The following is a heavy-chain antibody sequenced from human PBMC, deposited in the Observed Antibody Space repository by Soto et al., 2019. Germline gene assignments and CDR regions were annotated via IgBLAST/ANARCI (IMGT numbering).Heavy chain of an antibody. CDR3: ARVERRNYYDSSGYRRTYHGGNERDYYYGMYV. V-gene: IGHV4-34*01. CDR1: GGSFSGYY. Sequence: TLSLTCSVYGGSFSGYYWSWIRQPPGKGLEWIGEINHSGSTNYNPSLKSRVTISVDTSKNQFSPKLSSVTAADTAVYYCARVERRNYYDSSGYRRTYHGGNERDYYYGMYVWGQGT. D-gene: IGHD3-22*01. J-gene: IGHJ6*02. CDR2: INHSGST.